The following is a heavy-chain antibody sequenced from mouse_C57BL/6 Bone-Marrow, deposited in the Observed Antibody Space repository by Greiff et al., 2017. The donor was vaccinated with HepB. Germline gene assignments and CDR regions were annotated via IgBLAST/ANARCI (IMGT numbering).Heavy chain of an antibody. CDR2: INYDGSST. V-gene: IGHV5-16*01. CDR3: ARDPNWDYWYFDV. Sequence: DVQLVESEGGLVQPGSSMKLSCTASGFTFSDYYMAWVRQVPEKGLEWVANINYDGSSTYYLDSLKSRFIISRDNAKNILYLQMSSLKSEDTATYYCARDPNWDYWYFDVWGTGTTVTVSS. CDR1: GFTFSDYY. J-gene: IGHJ1*03. D-gene: IGHD4-1*01.